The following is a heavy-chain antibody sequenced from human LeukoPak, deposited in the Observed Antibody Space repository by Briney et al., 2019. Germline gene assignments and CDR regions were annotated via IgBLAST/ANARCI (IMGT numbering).Heavy chain of an antibody. CDR1: GFTFSSYG. CDR2: IRYDGSNK. CDR3: AREYYYDSSGYPGY. V-gene: IGHV3-30*02. D-gene: IGHD3-22*01. J-gene: IGHJ4*02. Sequence: PGGSLRLSCAASGFTFSSYGMHWVRQAPGKGLEWVAFIRYDGSNKYYADSVKGRFTISRDNSKNTLYLQMNSLRAEDTAVYYCAREYYYDSSGYPGYWGQGTLVTVSS.